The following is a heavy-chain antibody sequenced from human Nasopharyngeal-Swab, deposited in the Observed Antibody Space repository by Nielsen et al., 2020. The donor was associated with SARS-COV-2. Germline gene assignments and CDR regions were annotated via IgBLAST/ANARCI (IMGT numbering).Heavy chain of an antibody. CDR3: RALRGIAAAGLYFDY. D-gene: IGHD6-13*01. Sequence: GESLKISCAASGFTFSDYYMSWIHQAPGKGLEWVSYISSSGSTIYYADSVKGRFTISRDNAKNSLYLQMNSLRAEDTAVYYCRALRGIAAAGLYFDYWGQGTLVTVSS. J-gene: IGHJ4*02. CDR2: ISSSGSTI. CDR1: GFTFSDYY. V-gene: IGHV3-11*01.